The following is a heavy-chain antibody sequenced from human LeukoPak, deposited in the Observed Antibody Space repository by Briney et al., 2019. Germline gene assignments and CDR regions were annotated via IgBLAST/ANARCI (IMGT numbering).Heavy chain of an antibody. Sequence: GGSLRLSCAASGFTLSSYWMSWVRQAPGKWLDWVANIKQDGSEKYYVDSVKGRFTISRDNAKNSLYLQMNSLKAEDTAVYYCARAVVYGDYQIFDYWGQGTLVTVSS. CDR1: GFTLSSYW. V-gene: IGHV3-7*01. J-gene: IGHJ4*02. D-gene: IGHD4-17*01. CDR2: IKQDGSEK. CDR3: ARAVVYGDYQIFDY.